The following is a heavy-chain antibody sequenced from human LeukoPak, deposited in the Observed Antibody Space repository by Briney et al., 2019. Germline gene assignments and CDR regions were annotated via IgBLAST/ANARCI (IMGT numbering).Heavy chain of an antibody. CDR1: GVTLTSAW. CDR3: ITGDYDFWSGFYSPNHYFDY. Sequence: PGGSLRLSCAVSGVTLTSAWMSWVRQAPGKGLEWVGRIKGKTAAGAPDYVASVKGRFTISRDDSKNTLFLQMNSLKTEDTAVYYCITGDYDFWSGFYSPNHYFDYWGQGTPVTVSS. D-gene: IGHD3-3*01. V-gene: IGHV3-15*01. CDR2: IKGKTAAGAP. J-gene: IGHJ4*02.